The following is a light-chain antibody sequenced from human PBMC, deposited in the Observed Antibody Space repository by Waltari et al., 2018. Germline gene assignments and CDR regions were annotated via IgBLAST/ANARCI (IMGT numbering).Light chain of an antibody. CDR1: QSVSSK. V-gene: IGKV3-15*01. J-gene: IGKJ1*01. Sequence: ETVMTQSPSTLSVSPGERATISCRASQSVSSKLAWYQQKPGQAPRLLIYDASTRATGIPSRFSGSGSGTEFTLTISSLQSEDFVVYFCQQYSNWPPVTFGQGTKVEIQ. CDR3: QQYSNWPPVT. CDR2: DAS.